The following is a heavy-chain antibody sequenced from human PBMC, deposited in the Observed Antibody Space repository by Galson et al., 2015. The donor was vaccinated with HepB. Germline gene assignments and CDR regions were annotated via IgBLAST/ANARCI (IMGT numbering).Heavy chain of an antibody. CDR3: ARDRYYYGSGRYFEAPDAFDI. CDR2: ISGGGSEI. V-gene: IGHV3-23*01. CDR1: GFTFRSYA. Sequence: SLRLSRAASGFTFRSYAMHWVRQAPGKGLEWVSAISGGGSEIYYADSVKGRFTISRDNSKNTLSLQMNSLRVDDTAIYYCARDRYYYGSGRYFEAPDAFDIWGQGTMVTVSS. J-gene: IGHJ3*02. D-gene: IGHD3-10*01.